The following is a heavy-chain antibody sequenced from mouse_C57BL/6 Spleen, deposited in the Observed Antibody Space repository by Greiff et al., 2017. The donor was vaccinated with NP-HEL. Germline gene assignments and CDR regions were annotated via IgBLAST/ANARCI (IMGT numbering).Heavy chain of an antibody. V-gene: IGHV14-1*01. D-gene: IGHD1-1*01. J-gene: IGHJ3*01. CDR1: GFNIKDYY. CDR3: TTKSPDDYGSSYRFAS. CDR2: IDPEDGDT. Sequence: VQLQQSGAELVRPGASVKLSCTASGFNIKDYYMHWVKQRPEQGLEWIGRIDPEDGDTEYAPKFQGKATMTADTSSNTSYLQLSSLTSEDTAVFYCTTKSPDDYGSSYRFASWGQGTLVNVSA.